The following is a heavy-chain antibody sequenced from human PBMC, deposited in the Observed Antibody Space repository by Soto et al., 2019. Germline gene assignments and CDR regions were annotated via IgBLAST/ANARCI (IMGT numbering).Heavy chain of an antibody. D-gene: IGHD1-26*01. V-gene: IGHV3-30*03. CDR3: EPEVGVKTFDC. J-gene: IGHJ4*02. Sequence: GGSLRFACEPSGFTFSSHAMHWVRQAPGKGLEWVALISYDGSQTAYVDSVKGRFTIPRDNSKNTLYLQMNSLRPEDTSRYYCEPEVGVKTFDCWGQGALVTVSS. CDR2: ISYDGSQT. CDR1: GFTFSSHA.